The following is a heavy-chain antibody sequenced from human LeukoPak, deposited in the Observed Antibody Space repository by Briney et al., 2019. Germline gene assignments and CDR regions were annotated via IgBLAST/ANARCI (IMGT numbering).Heavy chain of an antibody. CDR2: INTDGRST. CDR3: ARDYSSSSTFDS. J-gene: IGHJ4*02. V-gene: IGHV3-74*01. Sequence: GGSLRLSCAASGFTFSSHWMHWVRQGPGKGLVWVSRINTDGRSTSYADSVKGRFTISRDNAKNTLYLQMNSLRDEDTAIYYCARDYSSSSTFDSWGQDTLVTVSS. D-gene: IGHD6-13*01. CDR1: GFTFSSHW.